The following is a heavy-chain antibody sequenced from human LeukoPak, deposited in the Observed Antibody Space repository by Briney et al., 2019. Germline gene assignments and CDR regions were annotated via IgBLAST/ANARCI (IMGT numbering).Heavy chain of an antibody. D-gene: IGHD3-16*01. CDR2: ISSSGSTI. CDR1: GFTFSSYG. J-gene: IGHJ4*02. V-gene: IGHV3-48*04. CDR3: TTAPAGYGLDDY. Sequence: GGSLRLSCAASGFTFSSYGMHWVRQAPGKGLEWVSYISSSGSTIYYADSVKGRFTISRDNAKNSLYLQMNSLRAEDTAVYYCTTAPAGYGLDDYWGQGTLVTVSS.